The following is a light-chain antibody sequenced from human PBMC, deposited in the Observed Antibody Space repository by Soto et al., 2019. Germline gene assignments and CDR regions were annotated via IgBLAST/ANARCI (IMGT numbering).Light chain of an antibody. V-gene: IGLV1-47*01. Sequence: QSVLTQPPSASGTPGQRVTISCSGSSSNIGSNSVYWYQQLPGTAPKLLIYRNNQRPSGVPDRFSGSKSGTSASLASSGLRSEDEADYYCAAWDDSLSGHVCGTGTKLTVL. CDR3: AAWDDSLSGHV. J-gene: IGLJ1*01. CDR1: SSNIGSNS. CDR2: RNN.